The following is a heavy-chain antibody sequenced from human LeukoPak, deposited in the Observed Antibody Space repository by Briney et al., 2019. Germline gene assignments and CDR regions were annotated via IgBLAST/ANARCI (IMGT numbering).Heavy chain of an antibody. CDR3: TTDLAGIVVVVP. V-gene: IGHV3-33*01. J-gene: IGHJ5*02. Sequence: GRSLRLSCAVSGFIFSNYGMHWVRQAPGKGLEWVAVIWYDGNNKNYADSVKGRFTISRDNSRNTLYLQMNSLKTEDTAVYYCTTDLAGIVVVVPWGQGTLVTVSS. CDR1: GFIFSNYG. D-gene: IGHD2-15*01. CDR2: IWYDGNNK.